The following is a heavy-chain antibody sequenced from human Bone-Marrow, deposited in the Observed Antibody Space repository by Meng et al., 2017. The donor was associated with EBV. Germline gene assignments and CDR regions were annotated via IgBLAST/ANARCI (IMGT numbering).Heavy chain of an antibody. D-gene: IGHD2-21*02. Sequence: QVQLVESGGGVVQVGWSQSLSCAGSGFRFSALAMHWVRQTPDKGLEWVAVISHDGTNTFYADSVQGRFAISRDNSKNTLYVQMDSLRPEDTAIYYCARARDGDWFFDLWGRGTLVTVSP. CDR1: GFRFSALA. J-gene: IGHJ2*01. V-gene: IGHV3-30*03. CDR2: ISHDGTNT. CDR3: ARARDGDWFFDL.